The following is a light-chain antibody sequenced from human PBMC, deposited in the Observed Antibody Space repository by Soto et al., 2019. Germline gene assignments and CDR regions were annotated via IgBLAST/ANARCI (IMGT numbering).Light chain of an antibody. CDR1: SSDVGGYHY. V-gene: IGLV2-14*01. CDR3: SSYTSSSPLV. Sequence: LTQPASVSGSPGQSITISCTGTSSDVGGYHYVSWYQPHPGKAPKLMIYEVSNRPSGVSNRVSGAKSGNSASLTISGLQAEDEADYYCSSYTSSSPLVFGGGTKLTVL. J-gene: IGLJ2*01. CDR2: EVS.